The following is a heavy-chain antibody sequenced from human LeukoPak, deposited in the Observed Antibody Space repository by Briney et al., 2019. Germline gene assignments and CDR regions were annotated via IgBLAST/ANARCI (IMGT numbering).Heavy chain of an antibody. D-gene: IGHD3-22*01. CDR2: ISYDGSNK. CDR1: GFTFSSYG. V-gene: IGHV3-30*18. J-gene: IGHJ4*02. CDR3: AKDGEYYDSSGYYFDY. Sequence: GRSLRLSCAASGFTFSSYGMHWVRQAPGKGLEWVAVISYDGSNKYYADSVKGRFTISRDNSKNTLYLQMNSLRAEDTAVYYCAKDGEYYDSSGYYFDYWGQGTLVTVSS.